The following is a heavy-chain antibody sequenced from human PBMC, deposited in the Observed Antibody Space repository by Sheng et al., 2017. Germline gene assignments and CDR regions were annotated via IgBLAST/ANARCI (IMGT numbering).Heavy chain of an antibody. J-gene: IGHJ4*02. Sequence: QLQLQESGPGLVKPSETLSLTCTVSGGSISSSSYYWGWIRQPPGKGLEWIGSIYYSGSTYYNPSLKSRVTISVDTSKNQFSLKLSSVTAADTAVYYCARVPFYCTNGVCYSEYWGQGTLVTVSS. CDR3: ARVPFYCTNGVCYSEY. D-gene: IGHD2-8*01. CDR1: GGSISSSSYY. CDR2: IYYSGST. V-gene: IGHV4-39*07.